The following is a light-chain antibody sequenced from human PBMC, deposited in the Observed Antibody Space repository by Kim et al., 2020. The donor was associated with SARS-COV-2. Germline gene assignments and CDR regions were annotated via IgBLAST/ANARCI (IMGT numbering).Light chain of an antibody. CDR2: KAS. Sequence: IQMTQSPSTLSASVGDRVTITCRASQSISYWLVWYQQKPRKAPKLLIYKASSLESGVPSRFSGSGSETDFTLTISSLQPEDFATYFYQQTYISPVTFGPGTKVDIK. CDR1: QSISYW. J-gene: IGKJ3*01. CDR3: QQTYISPVT. V-gene: IGKV1-5*03.